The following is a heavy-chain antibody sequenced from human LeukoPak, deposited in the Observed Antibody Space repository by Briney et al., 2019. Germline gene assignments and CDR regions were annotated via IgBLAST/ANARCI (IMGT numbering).Heavy chain of an antibody. CDR3: ASLPGEDLICD. V-gene: IGHV3-21*01. D-gene: IGHD1-1*01. Sequence: GGSLRLSCAASGFTFSSYSMNWVRQAPGKGLEWVSSISSSSSYIYYADSVKGRFTISRDNAKNSLYLQMNSLRAEDTAVYYCASLPGEDLICDWGQGTLVAVSS. J-gene: IGHJ4*02. CDR1: GFTFSSYS. CDR2: ISSSSSYI.